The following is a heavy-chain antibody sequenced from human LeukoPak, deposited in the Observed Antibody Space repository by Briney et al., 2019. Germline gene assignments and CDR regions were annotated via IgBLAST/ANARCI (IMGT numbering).Heavy chain of an antibody. CDR3: ARERGNDAFDI. J-gene: IGHJ3*02. D-gene: IGHD3-10*01. V-gene: IGHV4-61*08. CDR2: IYYSGST. CDR1: GGSISSGDYY. Sequence: SQTLSLTCTVSGGSISSGDYYWSWIRQPPGKGLEWIGYIYYSGSTNYNPSLKSRVTISIDTSKNQFSLKLSSVTAADTAVYYCARERGNDAFDIWGQGTMVTVSS.